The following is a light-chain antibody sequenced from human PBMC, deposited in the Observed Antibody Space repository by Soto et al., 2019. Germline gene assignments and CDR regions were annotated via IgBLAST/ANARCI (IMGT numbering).Light chain of an antibody. CDR3: SSYTSTSTLYV. Sequence: QSALTQPASVSGSPGQSITISCTGTSSDIGRYNYVSWYQQLPGKVPKLIIYDVSNRPSGVSDRFSGSKSGNAASLTISRLQAEDEADYYCSSYTSTSTLYVFGTGTKVTVL. J-gene: IGLJ1*01. CDR1: SSDIGRYNY. V-gene: IGLV2-14*03. CDR2: DVS.